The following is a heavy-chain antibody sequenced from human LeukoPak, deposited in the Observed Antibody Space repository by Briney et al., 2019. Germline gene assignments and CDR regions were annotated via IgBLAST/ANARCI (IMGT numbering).Heavy chain of an antibody. D-gene: IGHD1-1*01. J-gene: IGHJ4*02. V-gene: IGHV3-11*01. CDR3: AKRRRILIVLTGTIDY. Sequence: PGGSLRLSCAASGFTLSDYYMSWIRQAPGRGLQWVSYISGDGSVIYYADSVKGRFTISRDNARNSLFLQMNSLRAEDTAVYYCAKRRRILIVLTGTIDYWGQGTLVTVSS. CDR2: ISGDGSVI. CDR1: GFTLSDYY.